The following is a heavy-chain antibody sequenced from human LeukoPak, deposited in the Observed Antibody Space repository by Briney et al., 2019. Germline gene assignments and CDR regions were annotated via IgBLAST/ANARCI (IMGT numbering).Heavy chain of an antibody. CDR1: VYTLTEVS. Sequence: ASVKVSCKVSVYTLTEVSMPWGRESPGNGLKCMGGFDPEDGETIYAQKFQGRVTMTEDTYTDTAYMELSSMRSEDTAVYYCATDINRDYYDSSGYSNAFDIWGQGTMVTVSS. V-gene: IGHV1-24*01. J-gene: IGHJ3*02. D-gene: IGHD3-22*01. CDR3: ATDINRDYYDSSGYSNAFDI. CDR2: FDPEDGET.